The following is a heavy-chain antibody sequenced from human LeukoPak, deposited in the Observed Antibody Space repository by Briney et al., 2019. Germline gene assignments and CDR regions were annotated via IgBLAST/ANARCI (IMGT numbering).Heavy chain of an antibody. J-gene: IGHJ3*02. Sequence: SETLSLTCAVSGGSISSSNWWSWVRQPPGKGLEWIGEIYHSGSTNYNPSLKSRVTIPVDKSKNQFSLKLSSVTAADTAVYYCARIQRSSSWDDAFDIWGQGTMVTVSS. CDR3: ARIQRSSSWDDAFDI. CDR1: GGSISSSNW. V-gene: IGHV4-4*02. D-gene: IGHD6-13*01. CDR2: IYHSGST.